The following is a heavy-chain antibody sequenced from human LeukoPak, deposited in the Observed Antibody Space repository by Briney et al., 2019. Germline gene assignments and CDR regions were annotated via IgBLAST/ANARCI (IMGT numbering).Heavy chain of an antibody. CDR2: IYPGDSDT. D-gene: IGHD5-24*01. J-gene: IGHJ4*02. CDR1: GYIFTSYW. CDR3: ERREMATIHFDY. V-gene: IGHV5-51*01. Sequence: GESLKISCNASGYIFTSYWIGWVRQMPGKGLEWMGIIYPGDSDTRYSQSFQGQVTISADKSISTAYLQWSSLKASDTAMYYCERREMATIHFDYWGQGTLVTVSS.